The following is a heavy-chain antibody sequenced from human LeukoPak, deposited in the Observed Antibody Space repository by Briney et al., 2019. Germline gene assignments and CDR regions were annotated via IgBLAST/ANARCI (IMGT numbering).Heavy chain of an antibody. D-gene: IGHD4-23*01. CDR3: ARHPATVVTPGYYYGMDV. J-gene: IGHJ6*02. Sequence: SETLSLTCTVSGGSISSYYWSWIRQPPGKGLEWIGYIYYSGSTNYNPSLKSRVTISVDTSKNQFSLKLSSVTAADTAVYYCARHPATVVTPGYYYGMDVWGQGTTVTVSS. V-gene: IGHV4-59*08. CDR2: IYYSGST. CDR1: GGSISSYY.